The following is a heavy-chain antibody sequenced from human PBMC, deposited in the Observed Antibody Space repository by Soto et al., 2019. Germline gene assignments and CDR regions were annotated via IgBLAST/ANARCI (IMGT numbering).Heavy chain of an antibody. V-gene: IGHV4-34*01. CDR2: INHSGST. CDR3: ERGGGIVVVPAAIRSGEDYYYGMDV. D-gene: IGHD2-2*02. CDR1: GGSFSGYY. J-gene: IGHJ6*02. Sequence: SETLSLTCAVYGGSFSGYYWSWIRQPPGKGLEWIGEINHSGSTNYNPSLKSRVTISVDTSKNQFSLKLSSVTAADTAVYYCERGGGIVVVPAAIRSGEDYYYGMDVWGQGTTVTVSS.